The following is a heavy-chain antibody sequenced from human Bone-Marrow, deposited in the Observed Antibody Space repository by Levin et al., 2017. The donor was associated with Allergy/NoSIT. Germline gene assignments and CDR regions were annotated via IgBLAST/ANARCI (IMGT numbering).Heavy chain of an antibody. CDR3: ARDSGLSKYYYYYYGMDV. Sequence: GGSLRLSCAASGFTFSSYGMHWVRQAPGKGLEWVAVIWYDGSNKYYADSVKGRFTISRDNSKNTLYLQMNSLRAEDTAVYYCARDSGLSKYYYYYYGMDVWGQGTTVTVSS. D-gene: IGHD3-10*01. J-gene: IGHJ6*02. CDR2: IWYDGSNK. CDR1: GFTFSSYG. V-gene: IGHV3-33*01.